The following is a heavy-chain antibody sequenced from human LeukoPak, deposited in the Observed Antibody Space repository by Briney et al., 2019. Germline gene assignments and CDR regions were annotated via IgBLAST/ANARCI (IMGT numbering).Heavy chain of an antibody. J-gene: IGHJ4*02. D-gene: IGHD3-3*01. CDR3: AKVNLDTVLGVFRGYFDY. CDR2: IIPILGIA. CDR1: VGTFSSYA. V-gene: IGHV1-69*04. Sequence: ASVKVSCKASVGTFSSYAISWVRQAPAQGLEWMGRIIPILGIANYAQKFQGRATITTDEPTSTAYMQLRSLRSEDTAVYYCAKVNLDTVLGVFRGYFDYCGQGILVPVPS.